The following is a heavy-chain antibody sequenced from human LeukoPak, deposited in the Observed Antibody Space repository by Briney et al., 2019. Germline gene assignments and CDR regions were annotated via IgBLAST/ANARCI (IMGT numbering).Heavy chain of an antibody. Sequence: SETLSLTCTVSRGSISSSIYYWSWIRQPPGKGLEWIGYIYYSGSTNYNPSLKSRVTISVDTSKNQFSLKLSSVTAADTAVYYCARVRSSGETHPDFWGQGTLVTVSS. V-gene: IGHV4-61*01. CDR2: IYYSGST. J-gene: IGHJ4*02. CDR3: ARVRSSGETHPDF. D-gene: IGHD3-10*01. CDR1: RGSISSSIYY.